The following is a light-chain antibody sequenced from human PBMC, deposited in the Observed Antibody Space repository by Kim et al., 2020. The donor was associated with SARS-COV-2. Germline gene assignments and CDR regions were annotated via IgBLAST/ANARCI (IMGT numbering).Light chain of an antibody. CDR3: AGWDDSLNGVI. V-gene: IGLV1-44*01. Sequence: ELTQPPSASGTPGQRVTISCSGSTSNIGSNTVNWYQQLPGTAPKLLIYNNNQRPSGVPDRFSGSKSGTSASLAISGLQSDDETVYYCAGWDDSLNGVIFGGGTQLTVL. CDR2: NNN. CDR1: TSNIGSNT. J-gene: IGLJ2*01.